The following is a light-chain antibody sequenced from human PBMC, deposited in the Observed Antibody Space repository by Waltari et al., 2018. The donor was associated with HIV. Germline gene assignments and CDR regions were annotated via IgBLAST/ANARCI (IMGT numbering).Light chain of an antibody. CDR1: NSNIGNNY. V-gene: IGLV1-47*01. CDR2: RND. CDR3: SSSDDSLRQYV. J-gene: IGLJ6*01. Sequence: QSVLTQPPSASGTPGQTVTISCSGSNSNIGNNYVYWYQQFSGMPPKPRIFRNDQRPSGVPDRFSGSKSGTSASLAVSGLRSEDEADYFCSSSDDSLRQYVFGGGTRLTV.